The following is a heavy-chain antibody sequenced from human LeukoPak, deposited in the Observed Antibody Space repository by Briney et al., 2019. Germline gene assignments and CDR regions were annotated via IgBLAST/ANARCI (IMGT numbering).Heavy chain of an antibody. Sequence: GGSLRLSCAASGFTLSSYGMHWVRQAPGKGLEWVAVIWYDGSNKYYADSVKGRFTISRDNSKNTLYLQMNSLRAEDTAVYYCARDYRPYCSGGSCYSSLLYGMDVWGQGTTVTVSS. CDR3: ARDYRPYCSGGSCYSSLLYGMDV. V-gene: IGHV3-33*01. D-gene: IGHD2-15*01. CDR2: IWYDGSNK. J-gene: IGHJ6*02. CDR1: GFTLSSYG.